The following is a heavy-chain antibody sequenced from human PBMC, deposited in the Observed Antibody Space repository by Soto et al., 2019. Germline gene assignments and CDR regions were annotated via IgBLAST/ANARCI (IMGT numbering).Heavy chain of an antibody. J-gene: IGHJ6*02. CDR3: VAPSYYYYGMDV. CDR1: GFTFSSYG. V-gene: IGHV3-30*03. Sequence: SLRLSCAASGFTFSSYGMHWVRQAPGKGLEWVAVISYDGSNKYYADSVKGRFTISRDNSKNTLYLQMNSLRAEDTAVYYCVAPSYYYYGMDVWGQG. CDR2: ISYDGSNK.